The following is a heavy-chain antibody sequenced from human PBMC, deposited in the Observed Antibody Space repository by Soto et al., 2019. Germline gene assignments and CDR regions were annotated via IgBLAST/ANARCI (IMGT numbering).Heavy chain of an antibody. CDR1: GYTFTGYD. V-gene: IGHV1-46*03. CDR2: INPSGGST. Sequence: ASVKVSCKASGYTFTGYDMHWVRQAPGQGLEWMGIINPSGGSTSYAQKFQGRVTMTRDTSTSTVYMELSSLRSEDTAVYYCARDLREYGMPFDPWGQGTLVTVSS. D-gene: IGHD2-8*01. J-gene: IGHJ5*02. CDR3: ARDLREYGMPFDP.